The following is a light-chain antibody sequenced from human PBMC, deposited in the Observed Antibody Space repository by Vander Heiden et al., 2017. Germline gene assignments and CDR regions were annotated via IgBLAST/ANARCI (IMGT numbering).Light chain of an antibody. CDR3: SSYTSSSTRV. J-gene: IGLJ1*01. V-gene: IGLV2-14*01. CDR2: DVS. CDR1: SSDVGGYNY. Sequence: QSALTHPASVSGSPGQSITISCTGTSSDVGGYNYVSWYQQHPGKAPKLMIYDVSNRPSGVSNRFVGSKSGNTASLTISGLQAEDEADYYCSSYTSSSTRVFGTGTKVTVL.